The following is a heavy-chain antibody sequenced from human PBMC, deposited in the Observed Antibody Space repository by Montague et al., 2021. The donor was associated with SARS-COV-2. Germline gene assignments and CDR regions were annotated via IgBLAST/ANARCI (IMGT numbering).Heavy chain of an antibody. J-gene: IGHJ3*02. CDR2: IHYTGSA. CDR1: GGSINNYY. CDR3: ARHLAVGTSGFDI. D-gene: IGHD6-19*01. Sequence: TLSLTCTVSGGSINNYYWSWIRQPPEKGPEWIAFIHYTGSANYNPSLKSRATISVDPYKNQCSLKLTSVTAADAALYYCARHLAVGTSGFDIWGQGTMVTVSS. V-gene: IGHV4-59*08.